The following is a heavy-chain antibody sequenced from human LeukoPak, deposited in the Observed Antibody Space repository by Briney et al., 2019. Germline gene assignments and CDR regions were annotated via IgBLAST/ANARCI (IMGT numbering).Heavy chain of an antibody. J-gene: IGHJ4*02. Sequence: SSYAMSWIRQPPGKGLEWIGSIYYSGSTYYNPSLKSRVTISVDTSKNQFSLKLSPVTAADTAVYYCARLSSGWYTNFDYWGQGTLVTVSS. CDR3: ARLSSGWYTNFDY. D-gene: IGHD6-19*01. V-gene: IGHV4-39*01. CDR2: IYYSGST. CDR1: SSYA.